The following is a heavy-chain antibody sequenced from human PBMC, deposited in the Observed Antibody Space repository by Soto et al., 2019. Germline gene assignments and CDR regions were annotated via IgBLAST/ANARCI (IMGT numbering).Heavy chain of an antibody. D-gene: IGHD2-2*01. J-gene: IGHJ6*02. CDR2: IYPGDSDT. CDR3: ARHRASASSYYYYYCMVV. CDR1: GYSFTSYW. Sequence: GESLKISCKGSGYSFTSYWIGWVRQMPGKGLEWMGIIYPGDSDTRYSPSFQGQVTISADKSISTAYLQWSSLKASDTAMYYCARHRASASSYYYYYCMVVWCPGTTVTVFS. V-gene: IGHV5-51*01.